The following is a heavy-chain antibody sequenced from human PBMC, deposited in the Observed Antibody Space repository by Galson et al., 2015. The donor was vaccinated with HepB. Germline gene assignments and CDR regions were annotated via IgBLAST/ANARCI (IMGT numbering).Heavy chain of an antibody. Sequence: CAISGDSVSSHNTAWNWIRQSPSRGLEWLGRTYYRSKWYNDYAVSVKSRITINPDTSKNHFSLQLNSVTPEDTAVYYCARSEDGGSLFNYWGQGTLVTVSS. J-gene: IGHJ4*02. CDR2: TYYRSKWYN. V-gene: IGHV6-1*01. D-gene: IGHD2-15*01. CDR3: ARSEDGGSLFNY. CDR1: GDSVSSHNTA.